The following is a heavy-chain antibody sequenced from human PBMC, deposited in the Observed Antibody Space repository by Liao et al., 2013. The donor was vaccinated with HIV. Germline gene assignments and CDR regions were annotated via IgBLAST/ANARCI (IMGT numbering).Heavy chain of an antibody. CDR2: FYHSGST. V-gene: IGHV4-59*01. CDR1: GGSMRTNY. CDR3: ATAGDTSGYYWAALDS. J-gene: IGHJ4*02. D-gene: IGHD3-22*01. Sequence: QVQLQESGPRLVKPSETLSLTCTVSGGSMRTNYWSWIRQPPGKGLEWIGYFYHSGSTNYNPSLKSRVSISIETSKNQFFLRLSSVTAADTAMYYCATAGDTSGYYWAALDSWGQGTLVTVSS.